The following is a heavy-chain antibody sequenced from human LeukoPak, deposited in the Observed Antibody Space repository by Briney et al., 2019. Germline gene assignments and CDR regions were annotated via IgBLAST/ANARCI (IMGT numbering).Heavy chain of an antibody. CDR1: GHTSTSYD. J-gene: IGHJ6*03. Sequence: GASVKVSCKASGHTSTSYDINWVRQATGQGLEWMGWMNPNSGNTGYAQRFQGRVTMTKNTSITTAYMELSSLRSEDTAVYYCARALSWTTNSYYYMDVWGKGTTVTVSS. CDR2: MNPNSGNT. D-gene: IGHD3/OR15-3a*01. V-gene: IGHV1-8*01. CDR3: ARALSWTTNSYYYMDV.